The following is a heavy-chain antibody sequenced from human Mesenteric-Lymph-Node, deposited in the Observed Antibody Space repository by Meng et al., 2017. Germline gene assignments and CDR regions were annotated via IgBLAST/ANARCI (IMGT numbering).Heavy chain of an antibody. V-gene: IGHV3-23*01. CDR2: ISKSADTT. D-gene: IGHD4-17*01. CDR3: ARADGDYTPDY. CDR1: EFTFSSYA. J-gene: IGHJ4*02. Sequence: TLSLTCAASEFTFSSYAMSWVRQAPGKGLEWVSGISKSADTTDYADSVKGRFTISRDNSKNTLYLQMNSLRAEDTAVYYCARADGDYTPDYWGQGTLVTVSS.